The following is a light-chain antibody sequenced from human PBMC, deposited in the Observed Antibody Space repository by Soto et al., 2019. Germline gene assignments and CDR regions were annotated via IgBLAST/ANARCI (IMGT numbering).Light chain of an antibody. Sequence: DIQMTQSPSTLSASIGDRVTITCRASQSISNWLAWYQQKPGQAPKLLLYKASTLQSGVPSRFSGSGSGTEFTLTISSLQPDDFATYCCQQYNSYPYTFGQGTKLEIK. CDR2: KAS. CDR1: QSISNW. V-gene: IGKV1-5*03. J-gene: IGKJ2*01. CDR3: QQYNSYPYT.